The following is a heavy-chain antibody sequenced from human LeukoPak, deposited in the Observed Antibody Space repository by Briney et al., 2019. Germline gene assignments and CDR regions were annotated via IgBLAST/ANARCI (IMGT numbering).Heavy chain of an antibody. CDR3: ASMITFGGVIDH. Sequence: SETLSLTCTVSGGSISSSSYYWGWIRQPPGKGLEWIGSIYYSGSTYYNPSLKSRVTISVDTSKNQFSLKLSSVTAADTAVHYCASMITFGGVIDHWGQGTLVTVSS. CDR2: IYYSGST. J-gene: IGHJ5*02. V-gene: IGHV4-39*07. D-gene: IGHD3-16*01. CDR1: GGSISSSSYY.